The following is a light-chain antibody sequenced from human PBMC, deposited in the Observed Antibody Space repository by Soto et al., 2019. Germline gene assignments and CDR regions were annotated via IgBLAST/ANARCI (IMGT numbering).Light chain of an antibody. J-gene: IGKJ4*01. CDR1: QSISYW. CDR3: QQYSRYSIT. CDR2: KAS. Sequence: DIQMTQSPSILSASVGDRVTITCRASQSISYWLAWYQQKPGKAPTVLIYKASTLESGVPSRFSGSGSGTEFTLTISSLQPDDFATYYCQQYSRYSITFGGGTKVEMK. V-gene: IGKV1-5*03.